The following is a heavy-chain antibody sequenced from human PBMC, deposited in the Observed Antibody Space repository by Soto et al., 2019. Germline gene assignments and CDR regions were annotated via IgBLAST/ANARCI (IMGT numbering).Heavy chain of an antibody. D-gene: IGHD6-13*01. J-gene: IGHJ6*02. CDR2: ISSSSSII. V-gene: IGHV3-48*02. CDR3: ARPYSNRWSNYYGMDV. CDR1: GSTLGTYS. Sequence: DVQLVESGGGLVQPGGSLRLSCAGSGSTLGTYSMNWVRQAPGKGLEWISYISSSSSIIYYADSVKGRFTISRDNAKSSLYLQMNSLRDEDTAVYYCARPYSNRWSNYYGMDVWGQGTTVIVSS.